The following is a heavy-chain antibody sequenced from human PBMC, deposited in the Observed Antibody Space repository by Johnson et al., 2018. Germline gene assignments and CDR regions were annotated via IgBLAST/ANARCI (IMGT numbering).Heavy chain of an antibody. CDR1: GGSISSFY. CDR2: IYYSGST. Sequence: VQLQESGPGLVKPSETLSLTCTVSGGSISSFYWSWIRRPPGRGLEWIGFIYYSGSTNYNPSLKSRVSISVDTSKNQFSLKLSSVTAADTAGYDCAKGPSSAFDIWGQGTMVTVSS. V-gene: IGHV4-59*01. CDR3: AKGPSSAFDI. D-gene: IGHD2-2*01. J-gene: IGHJ3*02.